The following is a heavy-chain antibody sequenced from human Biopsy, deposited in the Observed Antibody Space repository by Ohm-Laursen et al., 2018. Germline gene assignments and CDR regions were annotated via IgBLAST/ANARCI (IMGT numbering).Heavy chain of an antibody. Sequence: TLSLTCTISGDSLTSGPENWSWIRQSPGQGLEYIGFIYSGGNTNYNPSLKNRVTMSVDTSKNQFYLKLYSVTAADTAVYYCARGRRTSGWPYFDNWGQGALVIVSP. CDR2: IYSGGNT. V-gene: IGHV4-61*01. CDR3: ARGRRTSGWPYFDN. J-gene: IGHJ4*02. CDR1: GDSLTSGPEN. D-gene: IGHD6-19*01.